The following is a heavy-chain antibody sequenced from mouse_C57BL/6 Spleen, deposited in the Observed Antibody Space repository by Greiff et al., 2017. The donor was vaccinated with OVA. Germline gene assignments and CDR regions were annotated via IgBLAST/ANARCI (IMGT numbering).Heavy chain of an antibody. CDR2: INPSTGGT. J-gene: IGHJ1*03. V-gene: IGHV1-42*01. CDR3: ASLYDDDRYFDV. CDR1: GYSFTGYY. Sequence: EVQLQQSGPELVKPGASVKISCKASGYSFTGYYMNWVKQSPEKSLEWIGEINPSTGGTTYNQKLKAKATLTVDKSSSTAYMQLKSLTSEDSAVYYCASLYDDDRYFDVWGTGTTVTVSS. D-gene: IGHD2-4*01.